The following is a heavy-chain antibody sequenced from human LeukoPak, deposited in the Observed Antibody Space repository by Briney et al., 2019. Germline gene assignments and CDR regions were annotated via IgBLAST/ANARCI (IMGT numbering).Heavy chain of an antibody. J-gene: IGHJ1*01. CDR2: ISWNSGSI. V-gene: IGHV3-9*01. D-gene: IGHD6-13*01. CDR1: GFTFDDYA. Sequence: GRSLRLSCAASGFTFDDYAMHWVRQAPGQGLEWGSGISWNSGSIGYADSVKGRFTISRDNAKNSLYLQMNSLRAEDTALYYCAKDISSSSWWCFQHWGQGTLVTVSS. CDR3: AKDISSSSWWCFQH.